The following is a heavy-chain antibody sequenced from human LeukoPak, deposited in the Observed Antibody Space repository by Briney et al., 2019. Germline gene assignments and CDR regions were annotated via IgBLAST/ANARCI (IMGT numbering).Heavy chain of an antibody. CDR3: AREDDSSGYYYDAFDI. Sequence: SETLSLTCTVSGGSFSSYYWSWIRQPAGKGLEWIGRIYTSGSTNYNPSLKSRVTMSVDTSKNQFSLRLSSVTAADTAVYYCAREDDSSGYYYDAFDIWGQGTMVTVSS. CDR2: IYTSGST. CDR1: GGSFSSYY. V-gene: IGHV4-4*07. J-gene: IGHJ3*02. D-gene: IGHD3-22*01.